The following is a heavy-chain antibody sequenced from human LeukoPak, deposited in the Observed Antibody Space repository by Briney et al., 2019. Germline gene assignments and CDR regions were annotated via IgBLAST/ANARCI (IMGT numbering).Heavy chain of an antibody. Sequence: SETLSLTCTVSGDSIGSSSFFWGWIRQPPGKGLEWIGYIYYSGSTYYNPSLKSRVTISVDTSKNQFSLKLSSVTAADTAVYYCASEMATNFDYWGQGTLVTVSS. CDR1: GDSIGSSSFF. V-gene: IGHV4-30-4*08. D-gene: IGHD5-24*01. CDR2: IYYSGST. J-gene: IGHJ4*02. CDR3: ASEMATNFDY.